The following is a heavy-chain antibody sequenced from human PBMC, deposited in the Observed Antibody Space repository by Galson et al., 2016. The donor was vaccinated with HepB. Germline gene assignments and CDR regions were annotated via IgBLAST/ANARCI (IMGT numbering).Heavy chain of an antibody. D-gene: IGHD3-3*02. CDR2: IHHRGGT. CDR3: ARGPGVSIFGVVRKSNLDF. V-gene: IGHV4-34*01. CDR1: GGSFTDYY. Sequence: SETLSLTCAVYGGSFTDYYWSWIRQPPGKGLEWIGEIHHRGGTNSSPSLKSRAPFSLDTSKKQFALRLSSVTAADTAVYYCARGPGVSIFGVVRKSNLDFWGQGTLVTVSS. J-gene: IGHJ4*02.